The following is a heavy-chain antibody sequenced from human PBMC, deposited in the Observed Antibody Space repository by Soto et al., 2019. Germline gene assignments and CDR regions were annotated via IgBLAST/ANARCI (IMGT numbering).Heavy chain of an antibody. D-gene: IGHD3-22*01. V-gene: IGHV1-2*02. Sequence: GASVEVSCKASGYTFTGYYMYWVRQAPGQGLEWMGWINPNSGGTNYAQKLQGRVTMTRDTSISTAYMELSRLRSDDTAVYYCARDRGVAYYYDSSGQGADYWGQGTLVTVSS. CDR3: ARDRGVAYYYDSSGQGADY. CDR1: GYTFTGYY. CDR2: INPNSGGT. J-gene: IGHJ4*02.